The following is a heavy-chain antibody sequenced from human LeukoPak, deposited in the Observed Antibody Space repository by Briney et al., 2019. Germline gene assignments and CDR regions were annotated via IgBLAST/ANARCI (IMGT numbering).Heavy chain of an antibody. Sequence: ASVKVSCKASGYTFTSYGISWVRQAPGQGLEWMGWISAYNGNTNYAQKLQGRVTMTTDTSTSTAYMELRSLRSDDTAVYYCAIVGQVVTATQGSFDYWGQGTLVTVSS. CDR2: ISAYNGNT. CDR1: GYTFTSYG. J-gene: IGHJ4*02. CDR3: AIVGQVVTATQGSFDY. V-gene: IGHV1-18*01. D-gene: IGHD2-21*02.